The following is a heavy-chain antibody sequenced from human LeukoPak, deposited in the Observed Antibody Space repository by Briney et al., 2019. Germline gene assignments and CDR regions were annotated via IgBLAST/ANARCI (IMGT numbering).Heavy chain of an antibody. Sequence: SETLSLTCTVSGYSISSGYCWGWIRPSPGKGLEWIGSFHLSGNTFYNPSLKSRVTISEDASKNQFSLNLSSVAAADTAVYYCARGPRSDVGISPYYMDVWGKGTTVTVSS. D-gene: IGHD2-21*01. CDR3: ARGPRSDVGISPYYMDV. CDR2: FHLSGNT. J-gene: IGHJ6*03. CDR1: GYSISSGYC. V-gene: IGHV4-38-2*02.